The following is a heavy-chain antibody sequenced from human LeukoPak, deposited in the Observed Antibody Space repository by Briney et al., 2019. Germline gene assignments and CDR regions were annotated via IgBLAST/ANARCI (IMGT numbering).Heavy chain of an antibody. V-gene: IGHV3-21*01. CDR2: ISSSGSYI. J-gene: IGHJ5*02. CDR1: GFTFSSYS. CDR3: ARGGTSSTNTWFDP. Sequence: PGGSLRLSCAASGFTFSSYSINWVRQAPGKGLEWVSYISSSGSYIYYADSLKDRFTISRDNDKNSLYLQMNSLRAEDTAVYYCARGGTSSTNTWFDPWGQGTLVTVSS. D-gene: IGHD2-2*01.